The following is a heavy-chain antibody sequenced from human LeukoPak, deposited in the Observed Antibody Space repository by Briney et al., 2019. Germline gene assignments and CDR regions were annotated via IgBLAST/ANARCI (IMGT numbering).Heavy chain of an antibody. CDR3: ARGVGATPAFFDY. J-gene: IGHJ4*02. V-gene: IGHV3-21*01. Sequence: GGSLRLSCAASGFTFSNYAMTWVRQAPGKGLEWVSSISSSSSYIYYADSMRGRITVSRDNAKNSLYLQMNSLRAEDAAVYYCARGVGATPAFFDYWGQGTLVTVSS. D-gene: IGHD1-26*01. CDR2: ISSSSSYI. CDR1: GFTFSNYA.